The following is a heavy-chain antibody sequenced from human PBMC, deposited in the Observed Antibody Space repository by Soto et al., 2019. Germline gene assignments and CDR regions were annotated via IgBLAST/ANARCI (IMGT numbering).Heavy chain of an antibody. CDR2: IKQDGSEK. CDR1: GFTFSDYY. J-gene: IGHJ3*02. V-gene: IGHV3-7*01. CDR3: ARPSSSWYLGAFDI. D-gene: IGHD6-13*01. Sequence: GGSLRLSCAASGFTFSDYYMSWVRQAPGKGLEWVANIKQDGSEKYYVDSVKGRFTISRDNAKNSLYLQMNSLRAEDTAVYYCARPSSSWYLGAFDIWGQGTMVTVSS.